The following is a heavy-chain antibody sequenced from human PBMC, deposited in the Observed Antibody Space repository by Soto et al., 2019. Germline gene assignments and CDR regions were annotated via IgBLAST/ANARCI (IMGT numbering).Heavy chain of an antibody. Sequence: QVQLQQWGAGLLKPSETLSLTCAVYGVSFSGYYWSWIRQPPGKGLEWIGEINHSGSTNYNPSLKSRVTISVDTSKNQFSLKLSSVTAADTAVYYCARGIAARFDYWGQGTLVTVSS. CDR2: INHSGST. V-gene: IGHV4-34*01. CDR1: GVSFSGYY. CDR3: ARGIAARFDY. D-gene: IGHD6-6*01. J-gene: IGHJ4*02.